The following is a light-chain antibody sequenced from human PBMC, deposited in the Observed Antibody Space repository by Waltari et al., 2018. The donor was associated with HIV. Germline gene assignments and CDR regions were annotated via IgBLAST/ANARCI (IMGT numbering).Light chain of an antibody. Sequence: NFMLTQPQSVSQSPLKTVTISCTRSSGSVASNYVLGSQQRPGSSPTTVIYEVNQTPSGVPVRFSCSIDSSSNSASLTISGLKTEEEADYYCQSYDSSNHWVFGGGTKLTGL. CDR2: EVN. V-gene: IGLV6-57*01. J-gene: IGLJ3*02. CDR1: SGSVASNY. CDR3: QSYDSSNHWV.